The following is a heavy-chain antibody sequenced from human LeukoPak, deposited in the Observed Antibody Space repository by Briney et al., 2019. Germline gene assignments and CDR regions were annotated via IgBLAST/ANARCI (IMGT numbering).Heavy chain of an antibody. CDR3: ARGLSQRYSSSWYDY. CDR2: IIPIFGTA. D-gene: IGHD6-13*01. CDR1: GGTFSSYA. Sequence: SVKVSCKASGGTFSSYAISWVRQAPGQGLEWMGGIIPIFGTANYAQKFQGRVTITTDESTSTAYMELSSLRSEDTAVYYCARGLSQRYSSSWYDYWGQGTLATVSS. V-gene: IGHV1-69*05. J-gene: IGHJ4*02.